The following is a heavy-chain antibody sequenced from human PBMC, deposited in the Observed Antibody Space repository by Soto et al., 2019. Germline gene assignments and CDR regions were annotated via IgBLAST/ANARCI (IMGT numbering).Heavy chain of an antibody. V-gene: IGHV1-24*01. D-gene: IGHD5-18*01. Sequence: GASVKVSCKVSGYTLTELSMHWVRQAPGKGLEWMGGFDPEDGETIYAQKFQGRVTMTEDTSTDTAYMELSSLRSEDTAVYYCARGGGYSYRYGMDVWGQGTTVTVSS. CDR2: FDPEDGET. J-gene: IGHJ6*02. CDR3: ARGGGYSYRYGMDV. CDR1: GYTLTELS.